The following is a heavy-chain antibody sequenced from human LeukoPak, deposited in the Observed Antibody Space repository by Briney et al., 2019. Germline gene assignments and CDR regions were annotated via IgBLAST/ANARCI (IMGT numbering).Heavy chain of an antibody. CDR3: ARVLLWFGENYYYGMDV. V-gene: IGHV4-31*03. D-gene: IGHD3-10*01. J-gene: IGHJ6*02. CDR2: IYYSGST. Sequence: SETLSLTCTVSGGSISSGGYYWSWIRQHPGKGLEWIGYIYYSGSTYYNPSLKSRVTISVDTSKNQFSLKLSSVTAADTAVYYCARVLLWFGENYYYGMDVWGQGTTVTVSS. CDR1: GGSISSGGYY.